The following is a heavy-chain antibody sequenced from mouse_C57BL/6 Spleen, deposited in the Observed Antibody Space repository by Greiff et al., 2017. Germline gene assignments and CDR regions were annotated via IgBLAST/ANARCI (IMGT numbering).Heavy chain of an antibody. CDR1: GFTFSDYY. D-gene: IGHD2-4*01. CDR3: ARFDYLYYYAMDY. V-gene: IGHV5-16*01. CDR2: INYDGSST. Sequence: EVQLVESEGGLVQPGSSMKLSCTASGFTFSDYYMAWVRQVPEKGLEWVANINYDGSSTYYLDSLKSRFIISRDNAKNILYLQMSSLKSEDTATYYCARFDYLYYYAMDYWGQGTSVTVSS. J-gene: IGHJ4*01.